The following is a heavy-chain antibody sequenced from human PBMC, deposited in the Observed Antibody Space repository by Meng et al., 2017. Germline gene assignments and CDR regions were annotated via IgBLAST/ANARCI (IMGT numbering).Heavy chain of an antibody. V-gene: IGHV3-23*01. Sequence: GESLKISCAASGFTFSSYAMSWVRQAPGKGLEWVSAISGSGGSTYYADSVKGRFTISRDNSKNTLYLQMNSLRAEDTAVYYCAKVGATMVRGVIMGNYFDYWGQGTLVTVSS. CDR3: AKVGATMVRGVIMGNYFDY. CDR2: ISGSGGST. CDR1: GFTFSSYA. D-gene: IGHD3-10*01. J-gene: IGHJ4*02.